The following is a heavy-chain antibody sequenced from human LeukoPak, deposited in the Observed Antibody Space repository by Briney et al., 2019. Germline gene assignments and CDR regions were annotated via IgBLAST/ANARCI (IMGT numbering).Heavy chain of an antibody. CDR1: GYTFTGYF. J-gene: IGHJ3*01. CDR2: INPNNADT. V-gene: IGHV1-2*02. D-gene: IGHD6-19*01. Sequence: ASVKVSCKASGYTFTGYFMHWVRQAPGEGLEWMGWINPNNADTNYAQKFKGRVTMTRDTSINTAYMEVNRLTSDDTAVYYCARGHRQWPDAFDFCGQGTMVTVSS. CDR3: ARGHRQWPDAFDF.